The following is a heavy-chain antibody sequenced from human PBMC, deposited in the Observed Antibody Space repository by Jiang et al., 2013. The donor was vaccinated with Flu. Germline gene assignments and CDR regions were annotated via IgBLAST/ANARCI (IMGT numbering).Heavy chain of an antibody. Sequence: GFDPEDGETIYAQKFQGRVTMTEDTSTDTAYMELSSLRSEDTAVYYCATGSPTYYYGSGSYAFDIWGQGTMVTVSS. D-gene: IGHD3-10*01. CDR2: FDPEDGET. CDR3: ATGSPTYYYGSGSYAFDI. J-gene: IGHJ3*02. V-gene: IGHV1-24*01.